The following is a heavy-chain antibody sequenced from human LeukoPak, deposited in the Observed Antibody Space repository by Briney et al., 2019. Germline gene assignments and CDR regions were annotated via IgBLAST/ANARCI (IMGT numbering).Heavy chain of an antibody. CDR3: ASGSLRHYYDSSGYEY. CDR2: IKFDGIQE. CDR1: GFSLSSYG. Sequence: GGSLRLSCAASGFSLSSYGMNWVRQAPGKGLEWVGGIKFDGIQEFYADSEKGRFTVSKDTSKNTLHLQMDSLRAEDTAVYYCASGSLRHYYDSSGYEYWGQGTLDTVSS. V-gene: IGHV3-33*05. J-gene: IGHJ4*02. D-gene: IGHD3-22*01.